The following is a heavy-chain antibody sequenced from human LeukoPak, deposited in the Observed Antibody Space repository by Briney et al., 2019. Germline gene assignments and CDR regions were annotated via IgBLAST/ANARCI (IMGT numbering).Heavy chain of an antibody. D-gene: IGHD3-9*01. CDR2: IYYSGST. CDR3: ARLGIDYDILTGYIPDAFDI. J-gene: IGHJ3*02. CDR1: GGSISSVDYY. V-gene: IGHV4-30-4*01. Sequence: PSQTLSLTCTVSGGSISSVDYYWSWIRQPPGKGLEWIGYIYYSGSTYYDPSLKSRVMISVDASKNQFSLKLSSVTAADTAVYYCARLGIDYDILTGYIPDAFDIWGQGTMVTVSS.